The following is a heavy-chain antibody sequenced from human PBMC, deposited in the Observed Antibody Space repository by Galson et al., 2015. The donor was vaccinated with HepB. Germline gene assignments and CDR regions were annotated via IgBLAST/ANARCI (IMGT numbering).Heavy chain of an antibody. V-gene: IGHV1-46*01. D-gene: IGHD2-2*01. CDR2: INPSGGST. Sequence: SVKVSCKASGYTFTSYYMHWVRQAPGQGLEWMGIINPSGGSTSYAQKFQGRVTMTRDTSTSTVYMELSSLRSEDTAVYYCARPGGYCSSTSCQNYYGMDVWGQGTTVTVSS. CDR3: ARPGGYCSSTSCQNYYGMDV. J-gene: IGHJ6*02. CDR1: GYTFTSYY.